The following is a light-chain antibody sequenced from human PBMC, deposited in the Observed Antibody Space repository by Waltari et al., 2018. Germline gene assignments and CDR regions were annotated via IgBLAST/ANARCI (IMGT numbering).Light chain of an antibody. J-gene: IGKJ5*01. CDR3: QQRSNWIT. V-gene: IGKV3-11*01. CDR1: QSVSSY. Sequence: EIVLTQSPATLSLSPGERATLSCRASQSVSSYLAWYQQKPGQAPLLLIYDASNRATGIPARFSGGGSGTGFTLTISSLEPEDFAVYYCQQRSNWITFGQGTRLEIK. CDR2: DAS.